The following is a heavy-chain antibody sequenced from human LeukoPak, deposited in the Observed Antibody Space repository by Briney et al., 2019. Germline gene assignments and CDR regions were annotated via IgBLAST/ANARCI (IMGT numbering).Heavy chain of an antibody. CDR3: ARDKQWLVSYYYYGMDV. J-gene: IGHJ6*02. Sequence: PSQTLSLTCTVSGGSISSGSYYWSWIRQPAGKGLEWIGRIYTSGSTNYNPSLKSRVTISVDTSKNQFSLKLSSVTAADTAVYYCARDKQWLVSYYYYGMDVRGQGTTVTVSS. CDR1: GGSISSGSYY. V-gene: IGHV4-61*02. CDR2: IYTSGST. D-gene: IGHD6-19*01.